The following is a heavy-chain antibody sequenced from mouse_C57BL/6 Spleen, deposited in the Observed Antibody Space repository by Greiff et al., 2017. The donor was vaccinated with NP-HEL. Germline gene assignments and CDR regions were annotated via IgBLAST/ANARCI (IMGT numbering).Heavy chain of an antibody. CDR2: IDPSDSYT. CDR3: ASPYYSNQALEG. J-gene: IGHJ1*03. CDR1: GYTFTSYW. Sequence: QVQLQQPGAELVMPGASVKLSCKASGYTFTSYWMHWVKQRPGQGLEWIGEIDPSDSYTNYNQKFKGKSTMTVDKSSSTANMQLSGLTSEDSAVNYGASPYYSNQALEGWGTGTTVTVSS. D-gene: IGHD2-5*01. V-gene: IGHV1-69*01.